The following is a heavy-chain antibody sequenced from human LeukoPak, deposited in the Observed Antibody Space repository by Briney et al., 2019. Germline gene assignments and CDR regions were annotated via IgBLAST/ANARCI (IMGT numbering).Heavy chain of an antibody. CDR2: IIPILGIA. V-gene: IGHV1-69*04. D-gene: IGHD4/OR15-4a*01. J-gene: IGHJ4*02. CDR1: GGTFSSYA. Sequence: SVKVSCKASGGTFSSYAISWVRQAPGQGLEWMGRIIPILGIANYAQKFQGRVTITADKSTSTAYMELSSLRSEDTAVYYCALTKVLSSYFDYWGQGTLVTVSS. CDR3: ALTKVLSSYFDY.